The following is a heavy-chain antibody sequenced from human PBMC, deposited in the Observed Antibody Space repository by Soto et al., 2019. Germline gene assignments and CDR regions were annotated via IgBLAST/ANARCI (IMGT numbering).Heavy chain of an antibody. CDR3: SRGTSGAFES. Sequence: QVQLVQTGAEVKKPGASVKVSCKASGYTFTTYSMHWVRQAPGQRLEWMVWMNPLNGDTKYSQRFQGRLTIIRDTSASTAYLEFSSLRSEDTAICYCSRGTSGAFESWGQGTMFTVSS. D-gene: IGHD6-19*01. CDR2: MNPLNGDT. CDR1: GYTFTTYS. V-gene: IGHV1-3*01. J-gene: IGHJ3*02.